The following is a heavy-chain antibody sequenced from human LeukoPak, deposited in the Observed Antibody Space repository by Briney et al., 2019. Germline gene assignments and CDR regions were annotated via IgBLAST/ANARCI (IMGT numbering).Heavy chain of an antibody. D-gene: IGHD5-12*01. CDR1: GLTFSSYW. V-gene: IGHV3-74*01. CDR3: ARGVVATEFYYYYGMDV. Sequence: GGSLRLSCAASGLTFSSYWMHWVRQAPGKGLVWVSRINSDGSSTSYADSVKGRFTISRDNAKNTLYLQMNSLRAEDTAVYYCARGVVATEFYYYYGMDVWGQGTTVTVSS. CDR2: INSDGSST. J-gene: IGHJ6*02.